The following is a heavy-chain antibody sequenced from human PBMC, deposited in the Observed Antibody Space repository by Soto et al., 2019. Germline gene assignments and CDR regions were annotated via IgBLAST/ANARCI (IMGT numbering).Heavy chain of an antibody. J-gene: IGHJ6*02. CDR3: ARVGVTALFDYYYYYGMDV. D-gene: IGHD2-21*02. CDR2: IIPIFGTA. V-gene: IGHV1-69*13. Sequence: SVKVSCKASGGTFSSYSISWVRQAPGQGLEWMGGIIPIFGTANYAQKFQGRVTITADESTSTAYMELSSLRSEDTAVYYCARVGVTALFDYYYYYGMDVWGQGTTVTVSS. CDR1: GGTFSSYS.